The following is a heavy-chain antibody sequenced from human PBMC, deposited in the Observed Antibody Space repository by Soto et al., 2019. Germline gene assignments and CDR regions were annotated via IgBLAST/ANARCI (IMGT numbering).Heavy chain of an antibody. J-gene: IGHJ3*02. V-gene: IGHV4-39*01. CDR3: ARGLEIDHYGDYVWAFDI. CDR1: GFNISSSSYY. CDR2: IYYSGST. D-gene: IGHD4-17*01. Sequence: SETLSLTSTVSGFNISSSSYYWGWIRQPPGKGLEWIGSIYYSGSTYYNPSLKSRVTISVDTSKNQFSLKLSSVTAADTAVYYRARGLEIDHYGDYVWAFDIWGQGTMVTVSS.